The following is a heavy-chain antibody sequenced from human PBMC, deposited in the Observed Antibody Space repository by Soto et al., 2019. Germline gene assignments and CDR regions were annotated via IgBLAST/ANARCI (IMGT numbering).Heavy chain of an antibody. V-gene: IGHV3-23*01. CDR3: AKPRYCGGDCPAY. J-gene: IGHJ4*02. D-gene: IGHD2-21*02. CDR2: ISGSGGST. Sequence: EVQLLESGGGLVQPGGSLRLSCAASGFTFSSYAMSWVPQAPGKGLEWVSAISGSGGSTYYADSVKGRFTISSDNSKNTLYLQMNSLRAEDMAVYYCAKPRYCGGDCPAYWGQGTLVTVSS. CDR1: GFTFSSYA.